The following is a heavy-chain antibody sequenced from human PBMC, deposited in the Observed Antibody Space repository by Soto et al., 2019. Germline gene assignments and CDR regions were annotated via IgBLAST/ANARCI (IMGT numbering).Heavy chain of an antibody. J-gene: IGHJ3*02. Sequence: SETLSLTCTVSGGSISSGGYYWSWIRQHPGKGLEWIGYIYYSGSTYYNPSLKSRVTISVDTSKNQFSLKLSSVTAADTAVHYCARDSYYDSSSYPPKDAFDIWGQGTMVTVSS. V-gene: IGHV4-31*03. D-gene: IGHD3-22*01. CDR1: GGSISSGGYY. CDR3: ARDSYYDSSSYPPKDAFDI. CDR2: IYYSGST.